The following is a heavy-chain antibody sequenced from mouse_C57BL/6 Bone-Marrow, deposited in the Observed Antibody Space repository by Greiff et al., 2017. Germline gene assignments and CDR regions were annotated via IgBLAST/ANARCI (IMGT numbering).Heavy chain of an antibody. CDR1: GFTFSSYA. CDR2: ISDGGSYT. CDR3: ARLMRCWYFDV. V-gene: IGHV5-4*03. Sequence: EVKLVESGGGLVKPGGSLKLSCAASGFTFSSYAMSWVRQTPEKRLEWVATISDGGSYTYYPDNVKGRFTISRDNAKNNLYLQMSHLKSEDTAMYYCARLMRCWYFDVWGTGTTVTVSS. J-gene: IGHJ1*03.